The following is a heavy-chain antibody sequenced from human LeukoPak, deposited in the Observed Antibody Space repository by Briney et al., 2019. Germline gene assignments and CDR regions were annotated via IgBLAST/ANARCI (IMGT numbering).Heavy chain of an antibody. Sequence: GGSLRLSCAASGFTFSRYWMSWVRQAPGKGLEWVANIKQDGSEKYYVDSVKGRFTISRDNAKNSLYLQMNSLRAEDTAVYYCARYWDDFWSGYYPNFDYWGQGTLVTVSS. CDR2: IKQDGSEK. CDR3: ARYWDDFWSGYYPNFDY. CDR1: GFTFSRYW. V-gene: IGHV3-7*01. J-gene: IGHJ4*02. D-gene: IGHD3-3*01.